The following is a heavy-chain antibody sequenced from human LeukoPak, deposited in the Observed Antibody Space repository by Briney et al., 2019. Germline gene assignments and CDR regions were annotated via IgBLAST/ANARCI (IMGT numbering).Heavy chain of an antibody. CDR2: ITTSDGSST. Sequence: SGGSLRLSCAASGFTFSSYTMSWVRQAPGKGLEWVSTITTSDGSSTTYADSVKGRFSLSRDNAKNTLYLQMNSLRVEDTAVYYCARGRPHGNDYWGQGTLVTVSS. CDR3: ARGRPHGNDY. V-gene: IGHV3-74*01. CDR1: GFTFSSYT. J-gene: IGHJ4*02. D-gene: IGHD4-23*01.